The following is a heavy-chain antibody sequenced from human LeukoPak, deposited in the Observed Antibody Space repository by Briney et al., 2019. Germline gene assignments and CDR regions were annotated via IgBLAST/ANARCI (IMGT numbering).Heavy chain of an antibody. V-gene: IGHV3-21*01. CDR2: ISSSSSYI. D-gene: IGHD6-13*01. J-gene: IGHJ6*03. Sequence: PGGSLRLSCAASGFTFSSYSMNWVRQGPGKGLGWVSSISSSSSYIYYADSVKGRFPISRDNAKNSLYLQMNSLRAEDTAVYYCARDPAGQQLSGTVREGYYYYYMDVWGKGTTVTISS. CDR3: ARDPAGQQLSGTVREGYYYYYMDV. CDR1: GFTFSSYS.